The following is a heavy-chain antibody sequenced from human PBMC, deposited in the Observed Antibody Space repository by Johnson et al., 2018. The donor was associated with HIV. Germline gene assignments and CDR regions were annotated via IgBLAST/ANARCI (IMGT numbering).Heavy chain of an antibody. CDR3: ARAERSSSGVDAFDI. D-gene: IGHD6-6*01. CDR1: GFTFSSYG. J-gene: IGHJ3*02. Sequence: QVQLVESGGGVVQPGRSLRLSCAASGFTFSSYGMHWVRQAPGKGLEWVAVISYDGSNKYYADSVKGRFTISRDNSKNTLYLQMNSLRAEDTAVYYCARAERSSSGVDAFDIWGQGTMVTVS. V-gene: IGHV3-30*03. CDR2: ISYDGSNK.